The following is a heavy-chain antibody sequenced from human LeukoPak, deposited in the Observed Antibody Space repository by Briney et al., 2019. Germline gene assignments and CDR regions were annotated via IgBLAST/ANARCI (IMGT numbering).Heavy chain of an antibody. D-gene: IGHD3-3*01. CDR2: ISAHNGAT. CDR1: GSTFTSHG. V-gene: IGHV1-18*01. J-gene: IGHJ5*02. CDR3: ARTNMVFGVDIEENWFDP. Sequence: GASVKVSCKTSGSTFTSHGISWVRQAPGQGLVWMGWISAHNGATNYPQKVKGRVLLTTDTSTNTVYMELRNLRSDDTAVYYCARTNMVFGVDIEENWFDPWGQGTLVIVSS.